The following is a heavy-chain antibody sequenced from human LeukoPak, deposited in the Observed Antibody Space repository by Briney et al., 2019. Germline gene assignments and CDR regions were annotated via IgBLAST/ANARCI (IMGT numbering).Heavy chain of an antibody. CDR3: ATQGYYYDSSGWDPPSDY. V-gene: IGHV1-2*02. CDR2: INPNSGGT. D-gene: IGHD3-22*01. J-gene: IGHJ4*02. Sequence: ASVRDSRMASGYTFTDDYMKWVRQAPGQGLEWMGWINPNSGGTNYAQKFQGRVTMTRDTSISTAYMELSRLRSDDTAVYYRATQGYYYDSSGWDPPSDYWGGGSLVSVSS. CDR1: GYTFTDDY.